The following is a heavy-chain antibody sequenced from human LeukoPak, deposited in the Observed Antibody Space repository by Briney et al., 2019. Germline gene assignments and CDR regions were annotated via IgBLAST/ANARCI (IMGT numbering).Heavy chain of an antibody. V-gene: IGHV4-61*02. CDR1: AGSIGSAGCY. D-gene: IGHD1-14*01. Sequence: SETLSLTCTVSAGSIGSAGCYWSWIRQPAGKGLEWSGRIDSSGSTNYNPSRKSRVTISVDTSNNQSSLKLSSVTAADTAVYYCARESWHLRTNYYYGMDVWGQGTTVTVSS. CDR2: IDSSGST. J-gene: IGHJ6*02. CDR3: ARESWHLRTNYYYGMDV.